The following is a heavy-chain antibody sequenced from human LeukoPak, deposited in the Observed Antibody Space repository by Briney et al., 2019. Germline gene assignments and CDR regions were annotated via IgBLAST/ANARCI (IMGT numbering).Heavy chain of an antibody. D-gene: IGHD4-17*01. Sequence: GGSLRLSCAASGFTVRNNYMSWVRQAPGKGLEWVSAISGSGGSTYYADSVKGRFIISRDNSKNTLYLQMSSLRAEDTAVYYCAKDPSYYGDYVNYFQHWGQGTLVTVSS. CDR2: ISGSGGST. V-gene: IGHV3-23*01. CDR1: GFTVRNNY. CDR3: AKDPSYYGDYVNYFQH. J-gene: IGHJ1*01.